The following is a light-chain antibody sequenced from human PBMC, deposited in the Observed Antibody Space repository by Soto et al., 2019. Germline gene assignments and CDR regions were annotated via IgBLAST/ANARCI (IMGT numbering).Light chain of an antibody. CDR1: QGVSSY. J-gene: IGKJ2*01. Sequence: EIVLTQSPATLSLSPGERATLSCRASQGVSSYLAWYQQKPGQAPRLLIYDASNRAPGIPAKFSGSGSGTDFTLPISSLEPEEFAVYYCQQRSNWPPYTFGQGTKLEIK. CDR2: DAS. V-gene: IGKV3-11*01. CDR3: QQRSNWPPYT.